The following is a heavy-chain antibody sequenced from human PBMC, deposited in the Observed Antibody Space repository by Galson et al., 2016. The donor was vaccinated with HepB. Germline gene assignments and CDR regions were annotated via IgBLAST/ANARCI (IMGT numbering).Heavy chain of an antibody. V-gene: IGHV1-3*04. J-gene: IGHJ5*01. D-gene: IGHD3-10*01. CDR1: GYTFSVNA. Sequence: SVKVSCKASGYTFSVNALHWVRQAPGQSLEWMGWIHTGNGNTKYSPQLEGRVTITMDTSASTAYMELSSLTSEDTAFYYFARGVHGSGTNGVDSWGQGTLVTVSS. CDR3: ARGVHGSGTNGVDS. CDR2: IHTGNGNT.